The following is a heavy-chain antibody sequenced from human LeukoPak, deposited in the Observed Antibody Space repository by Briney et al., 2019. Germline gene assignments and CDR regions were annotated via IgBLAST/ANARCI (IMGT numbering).Heavy chain of an antibody. CDR3: ARGVSWTFDN. D-gene: IGHD6-13*01. Sequence: GGSLRLSCAASGFTFSTYWMSWVRQAPGKGLEWVANIKQDGSEKYYVDSVKGRFAVSRDNAENSLSLQMNILRVEDTAVYYCARGVSWTFDNWGRGALVTVSS. CDR2: IKQDGSEK. V-gene: IGHV3-7*04. CDR1: GFTFSTYW. J-gene: IGHJ4*02.